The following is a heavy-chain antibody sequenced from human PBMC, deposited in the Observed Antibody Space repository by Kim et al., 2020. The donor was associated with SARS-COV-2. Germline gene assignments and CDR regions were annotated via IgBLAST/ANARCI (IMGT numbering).Heavy chain of an antibody. V-gene: IGHV3-74*01. Sequence: GGSLRLSCAASGFTFSSYWMHWVRQAPGKGLVWVSRINSDGSSTSYADSVKGRFTISRDNAKNTLYLQMNSLRAEDTAVYYCARELSLRYFDWLPTSEHYNWFDPWGQGTLVTVSS. CDR1: GFTFSSYW. J-gene: IGHJ5*02. CDR2: INSDGSST. D-gene: IGHD3-9*01. CDR3: ARELSLRYFDWLPTSEHYNWFDP.